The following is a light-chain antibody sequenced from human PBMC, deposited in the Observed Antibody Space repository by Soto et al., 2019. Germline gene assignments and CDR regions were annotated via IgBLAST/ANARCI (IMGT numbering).Light chain of an antibody. Sequence: ALTQPASVSGSPGQSITISCTGTSSDVGSYNLDSWYQQHPGKAPKLMIYEGSKRPSGVSNRFSGSKSGNTASLTISGLQAEDEADYYCCSYAGSSTYVFGTGTKVTVL. CDR3: CSYAGSSTYV. V-gene: IGLV2-23*01. CDR1: SSDVGSYNL. CDR2: EGS. J-gene: IGLJ1*01.